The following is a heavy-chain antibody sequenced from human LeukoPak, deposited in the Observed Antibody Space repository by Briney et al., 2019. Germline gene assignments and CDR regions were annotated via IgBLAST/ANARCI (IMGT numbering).Heavy chain of an antibody. Sequence: ASVKVSCKASGYTFTGYYMHWVRQAPGQGLEWMGRINPNSGGTNYAQKFQGRVTTTRDTSISTAYMELSRLRSDDTAVYYCARVRDCSSTSCYGADYYYYYYMDVWGKGTTVTVSS. CDR2: INPNSGGT. CDR1: GYTFTGYY. V-gene: IGHV1-2*06. D-gene: IGHD2-2*01. J-gene: IGHJ6*03. CDR3: ARVRDCSSTSCYGADYYYYYYMDV.